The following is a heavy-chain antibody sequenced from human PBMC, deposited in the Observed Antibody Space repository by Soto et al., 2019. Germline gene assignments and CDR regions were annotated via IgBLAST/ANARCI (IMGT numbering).Heavy chain of an antibody. V-gene: IGHV1-69*08. J-gene: IGHJ2*01. CDR3: ARDGMATDLGYFDL. Sequence: QVQLVQSGAEVKKPGSSVKVSCKASGGTFSSYTISWVRQAPGQGLEWMGRIIPILGIANYAQKFQGRVTITADKSTSTAYMELSSLRSEDTAVYYCARDGMATDLGYFDLWGRGTLVTVSS. CDR1: GGTFSSYT. D-gene: IGHD5-12*01. CDR2: IIPILGIA.